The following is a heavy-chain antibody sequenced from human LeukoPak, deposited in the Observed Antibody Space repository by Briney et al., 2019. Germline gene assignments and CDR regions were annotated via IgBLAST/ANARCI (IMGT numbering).Heavy chain of an antibody. CDR3: ATDRGHYYGSGSFDY. V-gene: IGHV1-24*01. Sequence: ASVKVSCKVSGYTLTELSMHWVRQVPGKGLEWMGGFDPEDGETIYAQKFQGRVTMTEDTSTDTAYMELSSLRSEDTAVYYCATDRGHYYGSGSFDYWGQGTLVTVSS. CDR1: GYTLTELS. J-gene: IGHJ4*02. D-gene: IGHD3-10*01. CDR2: FDPEDGET.